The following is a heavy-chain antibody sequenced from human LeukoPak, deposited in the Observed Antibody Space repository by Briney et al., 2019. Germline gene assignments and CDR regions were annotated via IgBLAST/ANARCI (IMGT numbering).Heavy chain of an antibody. CDR1: GYTLTELS. J-gene: IGHJ4*02. V-gene: IGHV1-69*13. CDR3: ARDPGY. CDR2: IIPIFGTA. Sequence: SVKVSCKVSGYTLTELSMHWVRQAPGQGLEWMGGIIPIFGTADYAQKFQGRVTITADESTSTAYMELSSLRSKDTAVYYCARDPGYWGQGSLVTVSS.